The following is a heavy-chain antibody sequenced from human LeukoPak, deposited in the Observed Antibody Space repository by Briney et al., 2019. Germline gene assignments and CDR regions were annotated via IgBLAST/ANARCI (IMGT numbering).Heavy chain of an antibody. Sequence: GGSLRLSCAASGFIFRTYGMHWVRQAPGKGLEWVTVISNDGRKTYYADSVKGRFTISRDNSKNTLYLQMNSLRAEDTAVYYCARDLVYGDSFDYWGQGTLVTVSS. CDR2: ISNDGRKT. CDR3: ARDLVYGDSFDY. D-gene: IGHD3-10*01. CDR1: GFIFRTYG. J-gene: IGHJ4*02. V-gene: IGHV3-30*04.